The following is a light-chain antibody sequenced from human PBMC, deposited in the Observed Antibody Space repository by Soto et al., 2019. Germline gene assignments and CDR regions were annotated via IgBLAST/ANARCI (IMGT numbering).Light chain of an antibody. Sequence: QSALTQPASVSGSLGQSITISCTGTSSDVGGYNYVSWYQQHPGKAPKLMIYEVCNRPSGVSNRFSGSKSGNTASLTISGLQAEDEADYYCSSYTSSSTPYVFGTGTKVTVL. CDR2: EVC. J-gene: IGLJ1*01. V-gene: IGLV2-14*01. CDR3: SSYTSSSTPYV. CDR1: SSDVGGYNY.